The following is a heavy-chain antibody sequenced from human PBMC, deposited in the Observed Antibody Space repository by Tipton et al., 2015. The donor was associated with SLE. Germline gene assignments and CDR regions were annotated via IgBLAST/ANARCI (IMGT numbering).Heavy chain of an antibody. CDR2: IYYSGST. D-gene: IGHD2-8*01. V-gene: IGHV4-59*05. CDR3: ARTLFSNYRRFYYAMGV. J-gene: IGHJ4*02. CDR1: GFTFSNYN. Sequence: LRLSCAASGFTFSNYNMSWIRQAPGKGLEWIGSIYYSGSTYHNPSLKSRVTISVDTSKNQFSLKLSSVTAPDTAKYFCARTLFSNYRRFYYAMGVWGQGSLVTVSS.